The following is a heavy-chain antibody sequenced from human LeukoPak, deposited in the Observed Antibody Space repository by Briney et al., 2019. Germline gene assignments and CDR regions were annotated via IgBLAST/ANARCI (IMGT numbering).Heavy chain of an antibody. Sequence: SETLSLTCTVSGGSISSYYWSWIRQPPGKGLEWIGYIYYSGSTNYNPSLKSRVTISVDTSKNQLSLKLSSVTAADTAVYYCARARKQQPFDYWGQGTLVTVSS. V-gene: IGHV4-59*01. CDR3: ARARKQQPFDY. J-gene: IGHJ4*02. D-gene: IGHD6-13*01. CDR2: IYYSGST. CDR1: GGSISSYY.